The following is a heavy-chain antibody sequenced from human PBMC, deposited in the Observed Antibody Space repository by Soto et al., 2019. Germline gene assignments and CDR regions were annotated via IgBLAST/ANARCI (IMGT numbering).Heavy chain of an antibody. J-gene: IGHJ6*02. CDR3: ARQRRDPYCSSTSCYPYYGMDV. V-gene: IGHV4-59*08. CDR2: IYYSGST. CDR1: GGSISSYY. D-gene: IGHD2-2*01. Sequence: SETLSLTCTVSGGSISSYYWSWIRQPPGKGLEWIGYIYYSGSTNYNPSLKSRVTISVDTSKNQFSLKLSSVTAADTAVYYCARQRRDPYCSSTSCYPYYGMDVWGQGTTVTVSS.